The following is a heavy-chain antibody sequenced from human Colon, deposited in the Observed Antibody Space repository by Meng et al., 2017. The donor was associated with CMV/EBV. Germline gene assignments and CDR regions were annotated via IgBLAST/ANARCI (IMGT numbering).Heavy chain of an antibody. Sequence: QLQLQESGPGLVKPSETLSLTCTVSGGSISSSTYYWGWIRQPPGKGLEWIATVYYSGRTYYSPSLASRLTTSADTSKNQISLRLSSVTAADTAVYYCARVHYYDSYFDYWGQGTLVTVSS. CDR3: ARVHYYDSYFDY. CDR2: VYYSGRT. J-gene: IGHJ4*02. V-gene: IGHV4-39*07. D-gene: IGHD3-22*01. CDR1: GGSISSSTYY.